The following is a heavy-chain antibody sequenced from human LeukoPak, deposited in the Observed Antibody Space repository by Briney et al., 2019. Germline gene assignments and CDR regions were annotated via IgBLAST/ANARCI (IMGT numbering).Heavy chain of an antibody. D-gene: IGHD3-10*01. Sequence: SETLSLTCTVSGGSISSYYWSWIRQPPGKGLEWIGYIYYSGSTNYNPSLKSRVTISVDTSKNQFSLKLSSVTAADTAVYYCARDYGSGSYYPYYGMDVWGQGTTVTVSS. CDR1: GGSISSYY. J-gene: IGHJ6*02. CDR3: ARDYGSGSYYPYYGMDV. CDR2: IYYSGST. V-gene: IGHV4-59*01.